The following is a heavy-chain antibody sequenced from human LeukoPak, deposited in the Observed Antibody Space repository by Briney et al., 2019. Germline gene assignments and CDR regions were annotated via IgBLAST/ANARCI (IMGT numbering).Heavy chain of an antibody. CDR3: ARFSGWYDY. D-gene: IGHD6-19*01. CDR2: ISTGSSTI. V-gene: IGHV3-48*04. CDR1: GFTFSSYS. J-gene: IGHJ4*02. Sequence: GGSLRLSCAASGFTFSSYSMNWVRQAPGKGLEWVSYISTGSSTIYYADSVKGRFTISRDNAKNSLYLQMNSLRAEDTAVYYCARFSGWYDYWGQGTLVTVSS.